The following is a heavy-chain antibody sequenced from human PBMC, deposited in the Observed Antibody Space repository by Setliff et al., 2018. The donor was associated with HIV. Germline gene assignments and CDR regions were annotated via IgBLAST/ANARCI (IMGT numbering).Heavy chain of an antibody. V-gene: IGHV3-7*01. CDR2: IKQDGSEK. J-gene: IGHJ4*02. CDR1: GFTFSTYW. Sequence: GGSLRLSCAASGFTFSTYWTSWVRQAPGKGLEWVANIKQDGSEKYYLDSVKGRFTISRDNAKNSLYLQMNGLRAEDTAVYYCASVLRYYGSGSYPFGYWGQGTLVTVSS. CDR3: ASVLRYYGSGSYPFGY. D-gene: IGHD3-10*01.